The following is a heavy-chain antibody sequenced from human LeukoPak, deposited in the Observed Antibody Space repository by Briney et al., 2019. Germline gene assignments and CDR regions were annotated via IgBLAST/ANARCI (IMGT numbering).Heavy chain of an antibody. D-gene: IGHD3-3*01. V-gene: IGHV4-4*07. CDR3: ARDTHYDFWGGYLNSFDP. Sequence: SETLSLTCTVSGGYFSGYYWSWIRQPAGKRVERVGRMHTGGTTNYNPSLQSGGILSVDVSKSQFSLNLTSLTAADTAVYYCARDTHYDFWGGYLNSFDPWGRGALVTVSS. CDR2: MHTGGTT. J-gene: IGHJ5*02. CDR1: GGYFSGYY.